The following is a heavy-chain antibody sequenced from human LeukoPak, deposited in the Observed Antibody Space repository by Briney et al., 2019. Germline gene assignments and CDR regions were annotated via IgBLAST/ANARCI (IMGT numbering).Heavy chain of an antibody. Sequence: GGSLRLSCAASGFTFSSYSMNWVRQAPGKGLEWVSSISSSSSHIYYADSVKGRFTISRDNAKNSLYLQMNSLRAEDTAVYYCARDSGPYDFWSGYYTEGPNWFDPWGQGTLVTVSS. CDR3: ARDSGPYDFWSGYYTEGPNWFDP. CDR2: ISSSSSHI. CDR1: GFTFSSYS. D-gene: IGHD3-3*01. V-gene: IGHV3-21*01. J-gene: IGHJ5*02.